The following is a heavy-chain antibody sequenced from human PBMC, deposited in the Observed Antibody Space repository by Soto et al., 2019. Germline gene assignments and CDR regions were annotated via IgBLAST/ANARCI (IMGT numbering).Heavy chain of an antibody. CDR3: ARVGRVSSCYSTFDY. Sequence: ASVKVSCKASGYTFTSYYMHWVRQAPGQGLEWMGIINPSGGSTSYAQKFQGRVTMTRDTSTSTVYMELSCLRAEDSAVYFCARVGRVSSCYSTFDYWGPGALVTVSS. D-gene: IGHD2-15*01. V-gene: IGHV1-46*01. CDR2: INPSGGST. J-gene: IGHJ4*02. CDR1: GYTFTSYY.